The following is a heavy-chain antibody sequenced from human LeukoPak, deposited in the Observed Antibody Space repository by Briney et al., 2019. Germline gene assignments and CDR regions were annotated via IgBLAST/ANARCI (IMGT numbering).Heavy chain of an antibody. Sequence: GRSLRLSCAASGFTFRDYDMHWVRHVPGRGLEWVSAIGIGDDTHYPDSVKGRFTISRENAKNSLYLQMNTLRDGDTAVYYCIRGGIRVSGIDAFDIWGQGTMVTVSS. V-gene: IGHV3-13*01. CDR2: IGIGDDT. D-gene: IGHD5/OR15-5a*01. CDR1: GFTFRDYD. CDR3: IRGGIRVSGIDAFDI. J-gene: IGHJ3*02.